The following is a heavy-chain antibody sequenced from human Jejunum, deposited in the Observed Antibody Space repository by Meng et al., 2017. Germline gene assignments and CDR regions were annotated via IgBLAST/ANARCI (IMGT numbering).Heavy chain of an antibody. CDR3: LRGRDY. D-gene: IGHD3-10*01. CDR2: IWHDGSKV. J-gene: IGHJ4*02. CDR1: GFTFSSDA. Sequence: GRLGGLGGDLVQPGGSLRLSFAASGFTFSSDAMNWVRQAPGKGLEWVAVIWHDGSKVFYADSVRGRFTISRDNSHNTVDLQMNSVRVDDTAVYFCLRGRDYWGQGTLVTVSS. V-gene: IGHV3-33*08.